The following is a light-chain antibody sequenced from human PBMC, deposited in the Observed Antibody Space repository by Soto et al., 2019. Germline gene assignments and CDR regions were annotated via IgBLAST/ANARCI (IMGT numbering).Light chain of an antibody. CDR1: QHIASSY. V-gene: IGKV3-20*01. CDR2: GAS. CDR3: QLYGGSPIFS. Sequence: IVLTQSPGTLSLSPGERGTLSCRASQHIASSYLAWYQQKRGQPPRLLIYGASTRASGIPDRFSGSGSGPDFNLTISRLEPEDFAVYYCQLYGGSPIFSFGPGTKVDIK. J-gene: IGKJ3*01.